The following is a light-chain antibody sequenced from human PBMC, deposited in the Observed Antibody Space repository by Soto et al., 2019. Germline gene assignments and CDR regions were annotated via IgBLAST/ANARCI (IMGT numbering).Light chain of an antibody. V-gene: IGKV4-1*01. CDR2: WAS. CDR3: RQYFTTPYT. Sequence: DIVMTQSPDSLAVSLGERATINCKSSQSVLYSSNNKNYLAWYQHKPGQPPKVVIYWASTRESGVPDRFSGSGCGTDFTLTINSLQADDVALYYCRQYFTTPYTCGRGTRLQIK. J-gene: IGKJ2*01. CDR1: QSVLYSSNNKNY.